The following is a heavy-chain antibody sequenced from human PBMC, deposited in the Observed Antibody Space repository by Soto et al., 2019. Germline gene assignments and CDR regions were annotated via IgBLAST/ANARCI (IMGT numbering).Heavy chain of an antibody. D-gene: IGHD3-9*01. CDR3: ARGPNNAILTGNYDGMDV. Sequence: VQLVQSGAEVKKPGASVKVSCKASGYTFSSYGISWGRQAPGQGLEWMGWISAYNGNTNYAQKLQGRVTMTTDTPTSTAYMELRTLRSDDTAVYYWARGPNNAILTGNYDGMDVWGQGNTVTVSS. CDR1: GYTFSSYG. J-gene: IGHJ6*02. CDR2: ISAYNGNT. V-gene: IGHV1-18*01.